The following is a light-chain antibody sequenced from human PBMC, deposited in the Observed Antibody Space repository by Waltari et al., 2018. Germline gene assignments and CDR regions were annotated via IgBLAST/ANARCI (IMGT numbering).Light chain of an antibody. CDR3: QSYDDNNRRV. V-gene: IGLV6-57*04. Sequence: NFMLTQPHSVSESPGKTVTISCTRSSGSIASNYVQWYQQRPGSAPTTVIYEDNQRPSGFPVRFSGSIDSSSNAASLTISGLKTEYEADYYCQSYDDNNRRVFGGGTKLTVL. CDR1: SGSIASNY. CDR2: EDN. J-gene: IGLJ3*02.